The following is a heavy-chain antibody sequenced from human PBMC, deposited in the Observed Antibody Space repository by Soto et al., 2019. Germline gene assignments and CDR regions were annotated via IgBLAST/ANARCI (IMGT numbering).Heavy chain of an antibody. Sequence: PSETLSLTCTVSGDSISSSTYYWGWIRQPPGKGLEWIGSMFYSGNTYYNPSLKSRVTLSIDTPKNQFSLKLNSVTAADTAVYYCVSPEGYYDSSGYTLDYWGQGTLVTVSS. CDR3: VSPEGYYDSSGYTLDY. CDR1: GDSISSSTYY. J-gene: IGHJ4*02. D-gene: IGHD3-22*01. V-gene: IGHV4-39*01. CDR2: MFYSGNT.